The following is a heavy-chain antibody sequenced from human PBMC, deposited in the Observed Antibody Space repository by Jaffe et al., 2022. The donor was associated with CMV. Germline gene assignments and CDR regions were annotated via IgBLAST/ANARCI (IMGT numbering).Heavy chain of an antibody. CDR1: GFTFSSYA. J-gene: IGHJ4*02. V-gene: IGHV3-23*04. CDR3: AKVFRGWYPARQVFDY. CDR2: ISGSGGST. Sequence: EVQLVESGGGLVQPGGSLRLSCAASGFTFSSYAMSWVRQAPGKGLEWVSAISGSGGSTYYADSVKGRFTISRDNSKNTLYLQMNSLRAEDTAVYYCAKVFRGWYPARQVFDYWGQGTLVTVSS. D-gene: IGHD6-19*01.